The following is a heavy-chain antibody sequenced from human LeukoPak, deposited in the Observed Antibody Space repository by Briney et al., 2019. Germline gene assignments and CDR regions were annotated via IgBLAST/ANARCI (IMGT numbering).Heavy chain of an antibody. V-gene: IGHV4-59*01. CDR2: IYYNGRA. Sequence: PSETLSLTCAVSGGSISGNYWTWIRQSPGRGLEYIGHIYYNGRADYNPSLKSRVTISVDTSRNQFSLKLNSVTAADTAVYFCATANYYDSSGYQGYAFDIWGQGTMVTVSS. D-gene: IGHD3-22*01. CDR1: GGSISGNY. J-gene: IGHJ3*02. CDR3: ATANYYDSSGYQGYAFDI.